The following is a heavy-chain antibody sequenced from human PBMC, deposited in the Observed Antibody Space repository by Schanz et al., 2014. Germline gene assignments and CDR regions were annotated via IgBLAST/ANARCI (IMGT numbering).Heavy chain of an antibody. CDR1: GFPFSSYA. J-gene: IGHJ6*02. Sequence: VQLVESGGVVVQPGGSLRLSCAASGFPFSSYALHWVRQAPGKGLEWVSTIYSSGSTYYADSVRGRFTISRDNSMNTVYLQMNSLRSDDAAVYYCARAQGVIRLYYGVDVWGQGTTVTVSS. CDR2: IYSSGST. V-gene: IGHV3-66*02. D-gene: IGHD3-10*01. CDR3: ARAQGVIRLYYGVDV.